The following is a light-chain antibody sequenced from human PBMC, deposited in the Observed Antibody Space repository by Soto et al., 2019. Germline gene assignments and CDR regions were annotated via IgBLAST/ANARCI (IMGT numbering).Light chain of an antibody. Sequence: QSALTQPRSVSGSPGQSVTISCTGISSDVGDDNYVSWYQQHPGKAPKLMIYDVSKRPSGVPDRFSGSTSGNTASLTSSGLQAEDEAYYYCCSYAGAYTSFCVFGTGTKVTVL. CDR2: DVS. V-gene: IGLV2-11*01. CDR3: CSYAGAYTSFCV. J-gene: IGLJ1*01. CDR1: SSDVGDDNY.